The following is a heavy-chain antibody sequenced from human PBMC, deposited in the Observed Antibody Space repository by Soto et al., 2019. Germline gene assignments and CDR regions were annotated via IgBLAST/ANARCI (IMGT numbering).Heavy chain of an antibody. D-gene: IGHD3-16*01. V-gene: IGHV3-30*18. CDR2: ISYDGSNK. J-gene: IGHJ4*02. Sequence: GGSLRLSCAASGFTFSSYGMHWVRQAPGKGLEWVAVISYDGSNKYYADSVKGRFTISRDNSKNTLYLQMNSLRAEDTAVYYCAKDTSRSRDTFPFYWGQGTLVTVSS. CDR1: GFTFSSYG. CDR3: AKDTSRSRDTFPFY.